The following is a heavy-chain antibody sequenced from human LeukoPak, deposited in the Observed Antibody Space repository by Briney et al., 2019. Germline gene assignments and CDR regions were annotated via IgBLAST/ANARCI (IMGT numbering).Heavy chain of an antibody. D-gene: IGHD6-13*01. CDR1: AYSLTRYW. Sequence: PGETLKISCKDSAYSLTRYWICCVRQMPGKGLERMGIIYPGDSDTKYSPSFQGQVTISADKSISTAYLQWSSLKASDTAMYYCARRSSSWDRYDNWGQGTLVTVSS. CDR3: ARRSSSWDRYDN. CDR2: IYPGDSDT. V-gene: IGHV5-51*03. J-gene: IGHJ4*02.